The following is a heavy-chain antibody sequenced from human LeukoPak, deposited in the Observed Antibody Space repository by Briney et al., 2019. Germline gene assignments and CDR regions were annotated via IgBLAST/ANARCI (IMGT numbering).Heavy chain of an antibody. D-gene: IGHD2-2*01. Sequence: PGGSLRLSCAASGFTFSTYAMSWVRQAPGKGLGWGSAICGSGGSTYYADSVKGRFTISRDNSKNTLYLQMNRLRAEDTAVYYCARDLILGGDIVVVPAAFAPWGQGTLVTVSS. CDR2: ICGSGGST. V-gene: IGHV3-23*01. CDR3: ARDLILGGDIVVVPAAFAP. CDR1: GFTFSTYA. J-gene: IGHJ5*02.